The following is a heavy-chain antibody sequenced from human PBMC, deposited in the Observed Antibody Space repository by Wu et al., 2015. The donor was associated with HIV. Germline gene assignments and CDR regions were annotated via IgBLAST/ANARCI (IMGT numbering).Heavy chain of an antibody. CDR2: IIPIFGTA. CDR1: GGTFGSYA. J-gene: IGHJ4*02. Sequence: QVQLVQSGAEVKKPGSSVKVSCKASGGTFGSYAVSWVRQAPGQGLEWMGGIIPIFGTANYAQRFQDRVTITADESTSTAYMELRSLRSEDTAVYYCATIRGGQATAGFXYWGQGTLVTVSS. D-gene: IGHD2-15*01. CDR3: ATIRGGQATAGFXY. V-gene: IGHV1-69*12.